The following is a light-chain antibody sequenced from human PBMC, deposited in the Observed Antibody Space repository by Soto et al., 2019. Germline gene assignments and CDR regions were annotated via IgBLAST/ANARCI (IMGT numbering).Light chain of an antibody. CDR2: EVF. V-gene: IGLV2-14*01. Sequence: QSALTQPASVSGSPGQSITISCTGTSSDVGAFDYVSWYQHHPGKAPKLMIYEVFSRPSGISNRFSGSKSGNTASLTISGLQAEDEADYYCSSYTSRNTVIFGGGTKVTVL. J-gene: IGLJ2*01. CDR1: SSDVGAFDY. CDR3: SSYTSRNTVI.